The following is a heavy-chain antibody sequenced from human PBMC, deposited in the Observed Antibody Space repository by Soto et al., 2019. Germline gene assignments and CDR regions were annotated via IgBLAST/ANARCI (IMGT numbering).Heavy chain of an antibody. CDR1: GFTFSSYA. CDR3: AKFNGDYYYYGMDV. V-gene: IGHV3-23*01. Sequence: EVQLLESGGGLVQPGGSLRLACAASGFTFSSYAMSWIRQAPGKGLELVSAISGSGGSTYYADSVKGRFSISRDNSKNTLYLKMNRLRAQDTAVYYCAKFNGDYYYYGMDVWGQGTTVTVSS. CDR2: ISGSGGST. J-gene: IGHJ6*02. D-gene: IGHD4-17*01.